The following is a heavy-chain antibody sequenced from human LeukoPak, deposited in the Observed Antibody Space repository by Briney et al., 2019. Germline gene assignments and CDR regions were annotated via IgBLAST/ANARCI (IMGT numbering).Heavy chain of an antibody. CDR1: GFTFSSYS. CDR2: ISSSSSNI. Sequence: GGSLRLSCAASGFTFSSYSMNWVRQAPGKGLEWGSSISSSSSNIYYAGSVKGRFTISRDNAKNSLYLQMNSLRAEDPAVYYCARGYCSSTSCHPYFFDYWGQGTLVTVSS. V-gene: IGHV3-21*01. D-gene: IGHD2-2*01. CDR3: ARGYCSSTSCHPYFFDY. J-gene: IGHJ4*02.